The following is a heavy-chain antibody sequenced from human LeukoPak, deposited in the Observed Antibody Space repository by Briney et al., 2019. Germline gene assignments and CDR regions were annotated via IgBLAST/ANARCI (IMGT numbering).Heavy chain of an antibody. Sequence: SETLSLTCTVSGGSISSSSYYWGWIRQPPGKGLEWIGEINHRGSTNYNPSLKSRVTISVDTSKNQFSLKLSSVTAADTAVYYCARGQYSSGWYVRGSHYGMDVWGQGTTVTVSS. J-gene: IGHJ6*02. CDR2: INHRGST. CDR1: GGSISSSSYY. CDR3: ARGQYSSGWYVRGSHYGMDV. V-gene: IGHV4-39*07. D-gene: IGHD6-19*01.